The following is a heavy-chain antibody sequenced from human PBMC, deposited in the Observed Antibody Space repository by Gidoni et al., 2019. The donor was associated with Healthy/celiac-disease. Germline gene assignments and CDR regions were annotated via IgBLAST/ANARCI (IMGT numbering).Heavy chain of an antibody. CDR2: ISWNSGSI. V-gene: IGHV3-9*01. Sequence: EVQLVESGGGLVQPGRSLRPSCAASGFTFDDYAMHWVRQAPGKGLEWVAGISWNSGSIGYADSVKGRFTISRDNAKNSLYLQMNSLRAEDTALYYCASEVGPGRDHDAFDIWGQGTMVTVSS. D-gene: IGHD1-26*01. J-gene: IGHJ3*02. CDR3: ASEVGPGRDHDAFDI. CDR1: GFTFDDYA.